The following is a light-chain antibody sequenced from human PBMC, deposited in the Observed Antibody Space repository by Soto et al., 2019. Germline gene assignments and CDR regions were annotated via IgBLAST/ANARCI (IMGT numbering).Light chain of an antibody. CDR2: EVT. Sequence: QSALTRPASVSASPGQSIAISWSGTSSDVGAYDYVSWYQHHPGKAPKLIIYEVTYRPSGVSNRFSASKSGNTASLTISGLQAEDEADYYCSSYTRSSTYVFGTGTKLTVL. V-gene: IGLV2-14*01. J-gene: IGLJ1*01. CDR3: SSYTRSSTYV. CDR1: SSDVGAYDY.